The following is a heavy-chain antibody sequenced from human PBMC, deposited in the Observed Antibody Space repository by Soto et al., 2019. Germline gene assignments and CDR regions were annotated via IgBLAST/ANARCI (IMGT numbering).Heavy chain of an antibody. Sequence: TLSLTCTVSGGSISSPDHHWTWIRQSPGKGLEWIGAIYYSASTYYNPSLMSRLRISVDASKNQFSLRLTSVTAADTAVYYCARDSRTPSGGMDVWGQGTTVTVSS. CDR2: IYYSAST. J-gene: IGHJ6*02. CDR1: GGSISSPDHH. V-gene: IGHV4-30-4*01. CDR3: ARDSRTPSGGMDV.